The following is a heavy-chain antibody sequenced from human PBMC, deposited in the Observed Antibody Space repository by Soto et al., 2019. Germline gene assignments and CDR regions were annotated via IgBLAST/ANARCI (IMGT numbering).Heavy chain of an antibody. J-gene: IGHJ4*02. CDR2: IYWDDDK. Sequence: QITLNESGPTVVRPTETLTLTCRFSGFSLTTSGVGVGWIRQSPGKAPEWLALIYWDDDKRYSASLKSRLTLTKDTSKNQVVLTVSDLDPTDTATYYCAHRVLRTVFGLVTTTAIYFDFWAQGPPAAVSS. D-gene: IGHD3-3*01. V-gene: IGHV2-5*02. CDR1: GFSLTTSGVG. CDR3: AHRVLRTVFGLVTTTAIYFDF.